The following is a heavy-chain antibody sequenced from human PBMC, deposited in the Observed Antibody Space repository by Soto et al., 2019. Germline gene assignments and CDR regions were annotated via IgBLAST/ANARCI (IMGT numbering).Heavy chain of an antibody. CDR1: GYTFISYD. CDR2: MNLNSGNT. CDR3: ARGRLDTSGWYWFDS. J-gene: IGHJ5*01. V-gene: IGHV1-8*01. Sequence: QVQLVQSGAEVKKPGASVKVSCTASGYTFISYDINWVRQAPGQGLEWMGSMNLNSGNTDYTQTFQGRVTMTRNTSMRTADMELSSLKSEDTAVNYCARGRLDTSGWYWFDSWGQGTLVTVSS. D-gene: IGHD6-19*01.